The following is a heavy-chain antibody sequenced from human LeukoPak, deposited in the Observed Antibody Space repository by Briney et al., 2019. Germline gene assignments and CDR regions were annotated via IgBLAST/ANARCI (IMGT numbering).Heavy chain of an antibody. CDR1: GGSFSGYY. D-gene: IGHD6-19*01. Sequence: PSETLSLTCAVYGGSFSGYYWGWIRQPPGKGLEWIGEINHSRSTNYNPSLKSRVTISVDTSKNQFSLKLSSVTAADTAVYYCARGLSRWLRAFDIWGQGTMVTVSS. J-gene: IGHJ3*02. CDR2: INHSRST. CDR3: ARGLSRWLRAFDI. V-gene: IGHV4-34*01.